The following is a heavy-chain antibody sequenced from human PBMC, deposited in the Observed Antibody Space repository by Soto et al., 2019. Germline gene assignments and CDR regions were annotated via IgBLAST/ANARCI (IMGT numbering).Heavy chain of an antibody. J-gene: IGHJ4*02. CDR2: LQTDGSHP. CDR1: GFSFDYYW. D-gene: IGHD2-21*02. CDR3: ARGGDPDY. V-gene: IGHV3-74*01. Sequence: EVQLVESGGGLVQPGGSLRLSCVASGFSFDYYWMHWVRQAPGEGLMWVSRLQTDGSHPAYADSVKGRFTISRDNAKNTRFLQMSNLRAEDTVVYYCARGGDPDYWGQGTLVTVSS.